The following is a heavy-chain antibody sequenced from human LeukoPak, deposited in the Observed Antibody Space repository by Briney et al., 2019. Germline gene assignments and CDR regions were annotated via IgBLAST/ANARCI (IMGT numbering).Heavy chain of an antibody. CDR1: GYTFTGYY. CDR2: INPNSGGT. Sequence: ASVKVSCKASGYTFTGYYMHWVRQAPGQGLEGMGWINPNSGGTNYAQKFQGRVTMTRDTSISTAYMELSRLRSDDTAVYYCARDHGPDYYDSSGYHYWGQGTLVTVSS. CDR3: ARDHGPDYYDSSGYHY. J-gene: IGHJ4*02. V-gene: IGHV1-2*02. D-gene: IGHD3-22*01.